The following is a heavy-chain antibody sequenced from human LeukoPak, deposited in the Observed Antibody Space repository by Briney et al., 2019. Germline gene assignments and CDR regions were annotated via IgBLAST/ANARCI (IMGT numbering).Heavy chain of an antibody. CDR1: GYSISSGYY. J-gene: IGHJ6*03. CDR2: IYHSGST. D-gene: IGHD6-13*01. V-gene: IGHV4-38-2*01. Sequence: PSETLSLTCAVSGYSISSGYYWGWIRQPSGKGLEWIGSIYHSGSTYYNPSLKSRVTISVDTSKNQFSLKLSSVTAADTAVYYCARVGYSSSWYLQYYMDVWGKGTTVTVSS. CDR3: ARVGYSSSWYLQYYMDV.